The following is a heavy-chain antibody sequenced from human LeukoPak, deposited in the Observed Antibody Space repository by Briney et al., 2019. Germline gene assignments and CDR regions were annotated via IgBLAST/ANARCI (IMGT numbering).Heavy chain of an antibody. Sequence: PGGSLRLSCTASGFTFGDYAMSWFRQAPGKGLEWVGFIRSKTYGGTTEYAASVKGRFTISRDDSKSIAYLQMNSLKTEDTAVYYCTRDVVVVPAANGGYWGQGTLVTVSS. CDR3: TRDVVVVPAANGGY. J-gene: IGHJ4*02. CDR2: IRSKTYGGTT. V-gene: IGHV3-49*03. CDR1: GFTFGDYA. D-gene: IGHD2-2*01.